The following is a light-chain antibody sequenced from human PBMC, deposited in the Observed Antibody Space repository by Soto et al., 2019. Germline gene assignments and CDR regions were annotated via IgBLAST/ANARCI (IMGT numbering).Light chain of an antibody. CDR1: SSNIGNNY. J-gene: IGLJ2*01. V-gene: IGLV1-51*01. Sequence: QSVLTQPPSVSAAPGQKVTISCSGSSSNIGNNYVSWYQQLPGTAPKLLIYDNDKRPSGIPKRFSGSKSGTSATLGITGLQTGDEADYSCGTWDSSVSAVVFGGGTKLTVL. CDR2: DND. CDR3: GTWDSSVSAVV.